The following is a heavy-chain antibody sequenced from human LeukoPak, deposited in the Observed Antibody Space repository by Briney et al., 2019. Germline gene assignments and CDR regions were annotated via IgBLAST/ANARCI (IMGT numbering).Heavy chain of an antibody. Sequence: GGSLRLSCAASGFTFSIYAMSWVRQAPGKGLEWVSAISGSGGSTYYADSVKGRFTISRDNSKNALYLQMNSLRAEDTAVYYCANGYDYGDPHDYWGQGTLVTVSS. CDR2: ISGSGGST. CDR3: ANGYDYGDPHDY. D-gene: IGHD4-17*01. CDR1: GFTFSIYA. V-gene: IGHV3-23*01. J-gene: IGHJ4*02.